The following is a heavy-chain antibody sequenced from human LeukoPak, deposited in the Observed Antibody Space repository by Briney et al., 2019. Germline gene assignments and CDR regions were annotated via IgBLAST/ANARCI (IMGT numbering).Heavy chain of an antibody. CDR1: GGTFSSYT. CDR3: ASAYYDFWSGYQFDY. CDR2: IIPILGIA. D-gene: IGHD3-3*01. J-gene: IGHJ4*02. V-gene: IGHV1-69*02. Sequence: GSSVKVSRKASGGTFSSYTISWVRQAPGQGLEWMGRIIPILGIANYAQKFQGRVTITADKSTSTAYMELSSLRSEDTAVYYCASAYYDFWSGYQFDYWGQGTLVTVSS.